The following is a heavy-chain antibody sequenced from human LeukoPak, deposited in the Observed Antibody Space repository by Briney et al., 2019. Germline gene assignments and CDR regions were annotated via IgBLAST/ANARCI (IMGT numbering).Heavy chain of an antibody. Sequence: PGGSLRLSCAASGFTFSSYAMSWVRQAPGKGLEWVSGINWNGGSTGYADSVKGLFTISRDNAKNSLYLQMNSLRAEDTALYYCASGGIYYGAAFDFWGQGTLVTVSS. D-gene: IGHD1-26*01. V-gene: IGHV3-20*04. CDR3: ASGGIYYGAAFDF. J-gene: IGHJ4*02. CDR1: GFTFSSYA. CDR2: INWNGGST.